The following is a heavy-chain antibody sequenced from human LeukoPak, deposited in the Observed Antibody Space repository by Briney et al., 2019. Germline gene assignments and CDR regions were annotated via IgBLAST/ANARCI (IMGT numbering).Heavy chain of an antibody. CDR3: SHRHYLGVTGPIVTFDS. CDR2: IFWDDNE. CDR1: GFSLSTGGMG. Sequence: SGPTLVNPTQTLTLTCTFSGFSLSTGGMGVGWIRQPPGKALEWLAFIFWDDNEHYSPSLKNRLTITKDTSKNQVILTMTNMDPVDTATYYCSHRHYLGVTGPIVTFDSWGQGTLVTVSS. V-gene: IGHV2-5*02. J-gene: IGHJ5*01. D-gene: IGHD2-21*02.